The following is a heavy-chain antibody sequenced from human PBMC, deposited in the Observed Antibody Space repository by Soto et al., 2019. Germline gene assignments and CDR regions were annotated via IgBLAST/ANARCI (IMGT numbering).Heavy chain of an antibody. CDR2: IYYSGST. CDR3: ARHNYGSGSTYFDY. J-gene: IGHJ4*02. Sequence: SETLSLTCTVSDGSISSYYWSWIRQPPGKGLEWIGYIYYSGSTNYNPSLKSRVTISVDTSKNQFSLKLNSMTAADTAVYYCARHNYGSGSTYFDYWGQGTLVTVSS. V-gene: IGHV4-59*08. CDR1: DGSISSYY. D-gene: IGHD3-10*01.